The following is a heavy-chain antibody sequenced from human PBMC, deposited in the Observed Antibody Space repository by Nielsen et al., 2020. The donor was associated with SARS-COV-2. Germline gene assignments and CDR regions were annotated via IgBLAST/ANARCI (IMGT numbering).Heavy chain of an antibody. CDR2: IYPGDSAT. Sequence: GESLKISCQGSGYSFTSYWIGWVRQMPGKGLEWMGIIYPGDSATRYSPSFQGQVTISADKSISTAYLQWNSLKASDTAMYYCARRDSSSWWVDYWGQGTLVTVSS. CDR1: GYSFTSYW. CDR3: ARRDSSSWWVDY. J-gene: IGHJ4*02. V-gene: IGHV5-51*01. D-gene: IGHD6-13*01.